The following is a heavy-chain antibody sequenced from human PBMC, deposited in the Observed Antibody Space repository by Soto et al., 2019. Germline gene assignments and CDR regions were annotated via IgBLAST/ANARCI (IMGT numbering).Heavy chain of an antibody. CDR3: ARDSVGSGYD. Sequence: QVQLQESGPGLVKPSETLSLTCAVSGGSISGYYWSWIRQPPGKRLEWIGYIYYSGYTNYNPSLKSRVTISVGRSKNQFSLELRSVTASDTAVYYCARDSVGSGYDWGQGTLVTVSS. D-gene: IGHD5-12*01. J-gene: IGHJ4*02. CDR2: IYYSGYT. V-gene: IGHV4-59*01. CDR1: GGSISGYY.